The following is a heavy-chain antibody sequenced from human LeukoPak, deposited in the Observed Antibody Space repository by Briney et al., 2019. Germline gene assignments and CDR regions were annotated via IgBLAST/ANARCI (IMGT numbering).Heavy chain of an antibody. Sequence: VASVKVSCKTSGYTFTGYYMHWVRQAPGQGLEWMGWINPNSGGTNYAQKFQGRVTMTRDTSLSTAYMELSRLRSDDTAVYYCARDPTYSSSSQDNWFDPWGQGTLVTVSS. V-gene: IGHV1-2*02. CDR3: ARDPTYSSSSQDNWFDP. J-gene: IGHJ5*02. CDR1: GYTFTGYY. CDR2: INPNSGGT. D-gene: IGHD6-6*01.